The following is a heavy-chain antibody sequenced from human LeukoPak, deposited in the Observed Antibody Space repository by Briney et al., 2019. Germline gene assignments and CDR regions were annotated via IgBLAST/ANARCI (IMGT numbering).Heavy chain of an antibody. D-gene: IGHD2-21*02. J-gene: IGHJ4*02. CDR1: GYTFTSYG. CDR2: ISAYNGNT. CDR3: ARAVGAYCGGDCYRYYFDY. V-gene: IGHV1-18*01. Sequence: ASVKVSCKASGYTFTSYGISWVRQAPGQGLEWMGWISAYNGNTNYAQKLQGRVTMTTDTSTSTAYMELRSLRPDDTAVYYCARAVGAYCGGDCYRYYFDYWGQGTLVTVSS.